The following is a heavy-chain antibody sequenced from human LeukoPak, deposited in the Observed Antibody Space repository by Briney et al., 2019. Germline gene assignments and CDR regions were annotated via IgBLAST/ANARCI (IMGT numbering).Heavy chain of an antibody. Sequence: PGRSLRLSCAASGFTFSSYAMHWVRQAPGKGLEWVAVISYDGSNKYYADSVKGRFTISRDNSKNTLYLQMNSLRAEDTAVYYCARDPPPAYSSSWYPVSVHPNYFDYWGQGTLVTVSS. J-gene: IGHJ4*02. V-gene: IGHV3-30-3*01. D-gene: IGHD6-13*01. CDR1: GFTFSSYA. CDR2: ISYDGSNK. CDR3: ARDPPPAYSSSWYPVSVHPNYFDY.